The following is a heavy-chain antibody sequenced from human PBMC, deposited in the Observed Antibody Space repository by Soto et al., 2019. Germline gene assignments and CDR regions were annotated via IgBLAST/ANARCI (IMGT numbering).Heavy chain of an antibody. CDR3: ARHLTSSIWPRNFDY. CDR2: IYYSGST. J-gene: IGHJ4*02. V-gene: IGHV4-59*08. CDR1: GGSITGYY. D-gene: IGHD6-13*01. Sequence: QVHLLESGPGLVKPSETLSLTCTVSGGSITGYYWSWIRQPPGKGLEWIGYIYYSGSTKYNPSLKSRVTISIDTSKNQFSLKLRSVTAADTAVNYCARHLTSSIWPRNFDYWGPGALVTVSS.